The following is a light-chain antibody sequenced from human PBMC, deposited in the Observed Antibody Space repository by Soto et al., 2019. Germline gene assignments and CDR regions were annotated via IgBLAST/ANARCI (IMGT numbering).Light chain of an antibody. CDR2: DAS. CDR1: QNINIY. V-gene: IGKV3-11*01. Sequence: EIVLTQSPATLSLSPRERATLSCRASQNINIYLAWYQQKPGQAPRLLIYDASDRATGIPARFSGSGSGTDFTLTISSLEPEDFAVYYCQQRSDWPITFGQGTRLEIK. CDR3: QQRSDWPIT. J-gene: IGKJ5*01.